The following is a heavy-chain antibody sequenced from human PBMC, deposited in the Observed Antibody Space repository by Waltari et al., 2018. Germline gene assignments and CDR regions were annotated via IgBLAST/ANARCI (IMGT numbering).Heavy chain of an antibody. V-gene: IGHV2-70*17. Sequence: QVTLRESGPALVKPTQTLTLTCTFSGFSLRTTGMCVSWIRQPPGKALEWLARINWDDDRFYSTSLRTRLTISKDTSKNQVVLTMTNMDPADTATYYCARTYHNYYDSSGYYIDYWGQGTLVTVSS. CDR2: INWDDDR. J-gene: IGHJ4*02. CDR3: ARTYHNYYDSSGYYIDY. D-gene: IGHD3-22*01. CDR1: GFSLRTTGMC.